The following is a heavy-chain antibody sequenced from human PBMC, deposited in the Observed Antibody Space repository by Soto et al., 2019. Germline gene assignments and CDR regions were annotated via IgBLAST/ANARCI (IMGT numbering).Heavy chain of an antibody. V-gene: IGHV3-30*18. Sequence: QVQLVESGGGVVQPWRSLRLSCAAAGFTFSSYGIHWVRQAPGKGLEWVAVISYDGSNKYYADSVKGRFTISRDNYTNTLYLQVNSLRADDTAVYYCAKQGLPHHNWFDPWGQGTLVTVSS. CDR1: GFTFSSYG. CDR3: AKQGLPHHNWFDP. CDR2: ISYDGSNK. D-gene: IGHD2-15*01. J-gene: IGHJ5*02.